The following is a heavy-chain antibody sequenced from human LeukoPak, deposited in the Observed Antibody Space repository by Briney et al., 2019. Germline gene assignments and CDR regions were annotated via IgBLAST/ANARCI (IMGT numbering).Heavy chain of an antibody. J-gene: IGHJ3*02. CDR1: GFTFRSYW. D-gene: IGHD3-10*01. CDR2: INSDGSST. Sequence: PGGSLRLSCAPSGFTFRSYWMHWVRQAPGKGLVWVSRINSDGSSTSYADSVKGRFTISRDNAKYTMSLQMNSLRAEDTAVYHCARDRGGSAFDILGQGTMVTVSS. V-gene: IGHV3-74*01. CDR3: ARDRGGSAFDI.